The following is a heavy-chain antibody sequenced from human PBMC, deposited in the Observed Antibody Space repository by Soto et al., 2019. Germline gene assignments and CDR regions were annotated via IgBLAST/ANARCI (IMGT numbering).Heavy chain of an antibody. D-gene: IGHD1-20*01. J-gene: IGHJ4*02. CDR3: ARDNWNDY. V-gene: IGHV3-7*01. CDR2: IKQDGSEK. Sequence: GGSLRLSCAASGFTFSTYWVSWVRQAPGKGLEWVANIKQDGSEKYYVDSVKGRFTVSRDNAKNSLFLQMNSLRAEDTAVYYCARDNWNDYWGQGTLVTVSS. CDR1: GFTFSTYW.